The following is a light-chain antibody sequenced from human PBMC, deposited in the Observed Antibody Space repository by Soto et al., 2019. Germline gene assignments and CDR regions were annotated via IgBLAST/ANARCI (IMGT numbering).Light chain of an antibody. Sequence: DIQMTQSPSSLSASVGDRVTITCRASQGISDYLAWYQQKPGKVPKLLMYAASTLQSGVPSRFSGSGSGTDFTLTINSLQPEDVATYYCQKYNSAPWTFGQGTKVEMK. CDR3: QKYNSAPWT. J-gene: IGKJ1*01. V-gene: IGKV1-27*01. CDR2: AAS. CDR1: QGISDY.